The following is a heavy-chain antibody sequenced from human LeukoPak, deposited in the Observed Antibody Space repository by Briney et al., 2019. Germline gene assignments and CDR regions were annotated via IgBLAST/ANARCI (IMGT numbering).Heavy chain of an antibody. V-gene: IGHV4-38-2*02. CDR1: GYSISSGYY. D-gene: IGHD6-19*01. J-gene: IGHJ1*01. CDR3: ARDWLVAVAGNQYFQH. Sequence: PSETLSLTCTVSGYSISSGYYWGWIRQPPGKGLEWIGSIYHSGSTYYNPSLKSRVTISVDTSKNQFSLKLSSVTAADTAVYYCARDWLVAVAGNQYFQHWGQGTLVTVSS. CDR2: IYHSGST.